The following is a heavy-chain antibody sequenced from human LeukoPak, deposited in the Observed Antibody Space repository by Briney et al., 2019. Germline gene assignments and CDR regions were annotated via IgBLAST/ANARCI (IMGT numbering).Heavy chain of an antibody. V-gene: IGHV3-48*03. D-gene: IGHD3-3*01. CDR3: RIGHYDGHE. J-gene: IGHJ4*02. Sequence: GGSLRLSCAASGFTFSSYEMNWVRQAPGKGLEWVSYISSSGSTIYYADSVKGRFTISRDNAKNSLYLQMNSLRGEDTAVYYCRIGHYDGHEWGQGTLVTVSS. CDR2: ISSSGSTI. CDR1: GFTFSSYE.